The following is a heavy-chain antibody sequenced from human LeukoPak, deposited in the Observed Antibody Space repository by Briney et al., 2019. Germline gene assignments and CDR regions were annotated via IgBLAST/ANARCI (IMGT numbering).Heavy chain of an antibody. D-gene: IGHD2/OR15-2a*01. V-gene: IGHV1-69*04. CDR2: IIPILGIA. J-gene: IGHJ4*02. CDR3: ARVTRNPILLYNY. Sequence: SVKVSCKASGGTFSSYAISWVRQAPGQGLEWMGRIIPILGIANYAQKFQGRVTITADKSTSTAYMELSSLRSEDTAVYYCARVTRNPILLYNYWGQGTLVTVSS. CDR1: GGTFSSYA.